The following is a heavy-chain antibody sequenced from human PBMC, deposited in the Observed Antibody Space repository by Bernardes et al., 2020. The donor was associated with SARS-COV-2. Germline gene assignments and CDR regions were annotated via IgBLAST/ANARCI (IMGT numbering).Heavy chain of an antibody. V-gene: IGHV3-9*01. CDR3: ATSSGWYGFDY. Sequence: GGSLRLSCAASGFTFDDYAMHWVRQAPGKGLEWVSGISWNSGSIGYADSVKGRFTISRDNAKNSLYLQMNSLRAEDTALYYCATSSGWYGFDYWGQGTLVTVSS. J-gene: IGHJ4*02. D-gene: IGHD6-19*01. CDR2: ISWNSGSI. CDR1: GFTFDDYA.